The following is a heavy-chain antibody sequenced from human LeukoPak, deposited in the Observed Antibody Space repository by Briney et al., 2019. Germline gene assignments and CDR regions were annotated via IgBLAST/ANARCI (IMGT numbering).Heavy chain of an antibody. CDR1: GFTFGDYY. CDR3: ARSLLWFGESYFDY. V-gene: IGHV3-11*06. Sequence: GGSLRLSCAASGFTFGDYYMSWIRQAPGKGLEWVSYISSSSSYTNYADSVKGRFTISRDNAKNSLYLQMNSLRAEDTAVYYCARSLLWFGESYFDYWGQGTLVTVSS. D-gene: IGHD3-10*01. J-gene: IGHJ4*02. CDR2: ISSSSSYT.